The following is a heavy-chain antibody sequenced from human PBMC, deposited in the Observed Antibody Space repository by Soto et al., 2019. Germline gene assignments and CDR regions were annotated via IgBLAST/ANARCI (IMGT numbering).Heavy chain of an antibody. CDR1: GYRFSDYW. J-gene: IGHJ6*02. Sequence: GESLKISCQGSGYRFSDYWIHWVRQVPGKGLEWMGKIDPSDSFTTYSPSFQGRVTISIDKSINTAFLRWTGLKSSDTAMYYCARVTGYPNYYGMDVWGQGTTVTVSS. D-gene: IGHD3-9*01. CDR2: IDPSDSFT. CDR3: ARVTGYPNYYGMDV. V-gene: IGHV5-10-1*04.